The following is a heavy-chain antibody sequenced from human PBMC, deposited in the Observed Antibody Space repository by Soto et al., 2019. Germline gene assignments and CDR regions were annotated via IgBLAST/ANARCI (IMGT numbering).Heavy chain of an antibody. CDR2: IIPIFGTA. V-gene: IGHV1-69*13. D-gene: IGHD2-15*01. CDR3: AKEGYCSGGSCKPYYFDY. J-gene: IGHJ4*02. CDR1: GGTFSSYA. Sequence: SVKVSCKASGGTFSSYAISWVRQAPGQGLEWMGGIIPIFGTANYAQKFQGRVTITADESTSTAYMELSSLRSEDTAVYYCAKEGYCSGGSCKPYYFDYWGQGTLVTVSS.